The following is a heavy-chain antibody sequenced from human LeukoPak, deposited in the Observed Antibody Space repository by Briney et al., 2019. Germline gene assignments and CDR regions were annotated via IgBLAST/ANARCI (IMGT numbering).Heavy chain of an antibody. V-gene: IGHV4-34*01. CDR3: ARGTNGAYYDFWSGYGLDY. CDR1: GGSFSGYY. D-gene: IGHD3-3*01. J-gene: IGHJ4*02. Sequence: SETLSLTCAVYGGSFSGYYWSWIRQPPGKGLEWIGEINHSGSTNYNPSLKSRVTISVDTSKNQFPLKLSSVTAADTAVYYCARGTNGAYYDFWSGYGLDYWGQGTLVTVSS. CDR2: INHSGST.